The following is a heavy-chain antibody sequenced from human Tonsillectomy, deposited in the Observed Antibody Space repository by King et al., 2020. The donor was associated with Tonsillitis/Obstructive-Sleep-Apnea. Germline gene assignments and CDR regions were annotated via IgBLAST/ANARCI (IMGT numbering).Heavy chain of an antibody. CDR3: AREFGPGYGDYTGRAFDI. V-gene: IGHV1-2*04. Sequence: QLVQSGAEVKKPGASVKVSCNASGYTFTGHYMHWVRQAPGQGLEWMGWINPNSGGTNYAQKFQGWVTMPRDTSISTAYMEPSRLRSDDTAVYYCAREFGPGYGDYTGRAFDIWGQGTMVTVSS. CDR2: INPNSGGT. D-gene: IGHD4-17*01. J-gene: IGHJ3*02. CDR1: GYTFTGHY.